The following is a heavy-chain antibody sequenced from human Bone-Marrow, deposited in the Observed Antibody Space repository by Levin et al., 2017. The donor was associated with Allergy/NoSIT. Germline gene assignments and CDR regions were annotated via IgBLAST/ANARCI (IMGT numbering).Heavy chain of an antibody. D-gene: IGHD3-22*01. CDR2: IIPIFGTA. CDR3: ARDLGYYDSSGYYPHPGY. V-gene: IGHV1-69*13. Sequence: GASVKVSCKASGGTFSSYAISWVRQAPGQGLEWMGGIIPIFGTANYAQKFQGRVTITADESTSTAYMELSSLRSEDTAVYYCARDLGYYDSSGYYPHPGYWGQGTLVTVSS. CDR1: GGTFSSYA. J-gene: IGHJ4*02.